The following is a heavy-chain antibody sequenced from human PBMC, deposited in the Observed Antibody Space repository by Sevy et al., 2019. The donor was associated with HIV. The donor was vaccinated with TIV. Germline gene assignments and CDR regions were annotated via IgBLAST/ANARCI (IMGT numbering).Heavy chain of an antibody. CDR1: GFTFSSYS. D-gene: IGHD3-22*01. Sequence: GGSLRLSCAASGFTFSSYSMNWVRQAPGKGLEWVSCSSSSSSYIYYADSVKGRFTISRDNAKNSLYLQMNSLRAEDTAVYYCAREKHYYDSSGYFVFDYWGQGTLVTVSS. V-gene: IGHV3-21*01. CDR3: AREKHYYDSSGYFVFDY. J-gene: IGHJ4*02. CDR2: SSSSSSYI.